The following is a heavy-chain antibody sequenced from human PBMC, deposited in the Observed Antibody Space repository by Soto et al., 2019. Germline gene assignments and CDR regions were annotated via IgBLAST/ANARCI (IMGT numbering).Heavy chain of an antibody. CDR2: IYWDDDK. CDR1: GFSLSTSGVG. V-gene: IGHV2-5*02. CDR3: AHKGAGYRGFKY. Sequence: QITLKESGPTLVTPTQTLTLACTFSGFSLSTSGVGVGWIRHPPGKALEWLALIYWDDDKRYSPSLKSRLTIPKDTSRSQVVLTMTNMDPVDTATYFGAHKGAGYRGFKYWCQGTLVTVFS. J-gene: IGHJ4*02. D-gene: IGHD5-12*01.